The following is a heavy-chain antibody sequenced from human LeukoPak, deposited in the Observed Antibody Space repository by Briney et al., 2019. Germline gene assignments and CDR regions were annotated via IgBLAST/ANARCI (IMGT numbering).Heavy chain of an antibody. J-gene: IGHJ6*03. CDR3: ARGSYYMDV. V-gene: IGHV1-2*02. CDR1: GYTFTGYY. CDR2: INPNSGGT. Sequence: ASVKVSCKASGYTFTGYYMHWVRQAPGQGLEWMGWINPNSGGTNYAQKFQGRVTMTRNTSISTAYMELSSLRSEDTAVYYCARGSYYMDVWGKGTTVTISS.